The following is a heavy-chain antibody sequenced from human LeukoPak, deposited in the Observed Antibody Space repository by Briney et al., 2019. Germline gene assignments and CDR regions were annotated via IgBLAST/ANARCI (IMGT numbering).Heavy chain of an antibody. Sequence: SETLSFTCTVSGYSISSGYYWGWIRQPPGQGLEWIVSTYHSGGTFYNPSLKSRVTISVDTSKNQFSLKQSSVTAADTAVYYCARVLDYYGSGTYSFDYWGQGTLVTVSS. D-gene: IGHD3-10*01. CDR1: GYSISSGYY. V-gene: IGHV4-38-2*02. J-gene: IGHJ4*02. CDR2: TYHSGGT. CDR3: ARVLDYYGSGTYSFDY.